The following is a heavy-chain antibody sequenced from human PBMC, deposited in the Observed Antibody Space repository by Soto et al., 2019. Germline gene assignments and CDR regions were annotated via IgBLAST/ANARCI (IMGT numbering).Heavy chain of an antibody. CDR3: ARGGCSGGSCTINWFDP. CDR1: GGSFSGYY. CDR2: INHSGST. V-gene: IGHV4-34*01. J-gene: IGHJ5*02. D-gene: IGHD2-15*01. Sequence: SETLSLTCAVYGGSFSGYYWSWIRQPPGKGLEWIGEINHSGSTNYNPSLKSRVTIPVDTSKNQFSLKLSSVTAADTAVYYCARGGCSGGSCTINWFDPWGQGTLVTVSS.